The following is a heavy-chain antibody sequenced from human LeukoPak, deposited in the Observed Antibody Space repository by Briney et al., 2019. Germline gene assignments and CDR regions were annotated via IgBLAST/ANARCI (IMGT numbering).Heavy chain of an antibody. J-gene: IGHJ4*02. CDR3: ARDHGGSSVPSFDY. V-gene: IGHV4-39*07. D-gene: IGHD6-6*01. Sequence: ASETLSLTCTVSGGSISSSSYYWGWIRQPPGKGLEWIGTIYYSGSTYYNPSLKSRVTISVDTSKNQFSLKLSSVTAADTAVYYCARDHGGSSVPSFDYWGQGTLVTVSS. CDR1: GGSISSSSYY. CDR2: IYYSGST.